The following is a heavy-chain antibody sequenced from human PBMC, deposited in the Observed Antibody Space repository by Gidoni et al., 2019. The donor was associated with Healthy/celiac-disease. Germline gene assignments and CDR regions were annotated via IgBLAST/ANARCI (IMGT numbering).Heavy chain of an antibody. V-gene: IGHV3-23*01. CDR3: AKQYMVRGVMSYYYYGMDV. CDR1: GFTFSSYA. CDR2: ISGSGGST. D-gene: IGHD3-10*01. Sequence: EVQLLESGGGLVQPGGSLRLSCAASGFTFSSYAMSWVRQAPGKGLEWVSAISGSGGSTYYADSVKGRFTISRDNSKNTLYLQMNSLRAEDTAVYYCAKQYMVRGVMSYYYYGMDVWGQGTTVTVSS. J-gene: IGHJ6*02.